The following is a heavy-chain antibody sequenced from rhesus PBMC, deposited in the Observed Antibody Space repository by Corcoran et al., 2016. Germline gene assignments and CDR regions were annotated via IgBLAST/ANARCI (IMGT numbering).Heavy chain of an antibody. D-gene: IGHD3-16*01. CDR1: GGSISGYY. J-gene: IGHJ4*01. CDR3: ARLPSYSPNFDY. CDR2: IGGSCGNT. Sequence: QVQLQESGPGLVKPSETLSLTCAVSGGSISGYYWNWIRQPPGTGLEWIGYIGGSCGNTYYNPFLTSRVTSARDTSKNQSSLKLSAGTAADTAVYYCARLPSYSPNFDYWGQGVLVTVSS. V-gene: IGHV4-165*02.